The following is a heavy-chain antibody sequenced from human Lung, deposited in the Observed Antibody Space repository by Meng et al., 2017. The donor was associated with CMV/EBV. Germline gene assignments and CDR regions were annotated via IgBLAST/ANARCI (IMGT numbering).Heavy chain of an antibody. J-gene: IGHJ5*02. CDR2: ISSGGTSR. V-gene: IGHV3-48*03. CDR3: TRGSASWSEYNWFDP. D-gene: IGHD6-13*01. Sequence: SCATSGFTFSSYEMNWVRQAPGKGLEWISYISSGGTSRYYADSVKGRFSISIDNAKNSLYLQMNSLRVEDTALYYCTRGSASWSEYNWFDPWGQGXLVIVSS. CDR1: GFTFSSYE.